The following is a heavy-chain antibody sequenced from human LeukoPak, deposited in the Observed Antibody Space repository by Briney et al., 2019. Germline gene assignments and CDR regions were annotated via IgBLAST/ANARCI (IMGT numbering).Heavy chain of an antibody. V-gene: IGHV1-18*01. CDR1: DYSFTSYG. CDR2: ISAYNGNT. CDR3: ARAAGEGRVGGYY. J-gene: IGHJ4*02. Sequence: ASVKVSCKASDYSFTSYGISWVRQAPGQGLEWMGWISAYNGNTNYAQKLQGRVTMTTDTTTNTADMDLTSLRSDDTAFYCCARAAGEGRVGGYYWGQGTLVTVSS. D-gene: IGHD7-27*01.